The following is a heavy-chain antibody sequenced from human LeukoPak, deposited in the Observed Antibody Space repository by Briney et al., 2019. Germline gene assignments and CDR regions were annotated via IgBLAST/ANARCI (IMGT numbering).Heavy chain of an antibody. CDR1: GGSINSYY. J-gene: IGHJ3*02. CDR2: MDYSGSP. V-gene: IGHV4-59*08. D-gene: IGHD6-19*01. Sequence: SDTLSLTCTLCGGSINSYYWTWTRHPPGKGLECIEYMDYSGSPNLNPSLKRPVPISVDTSKNQFFLEISPVTAADHAVYYCASPQYSTGGGAFDIWPQGTMLPVS. CDR3: ASPQYSTGGGAFDI.